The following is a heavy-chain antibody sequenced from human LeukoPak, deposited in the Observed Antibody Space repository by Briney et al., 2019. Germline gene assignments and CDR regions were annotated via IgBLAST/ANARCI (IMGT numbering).Heavy chain of an antibody. Sequence: SETLSLTCTVSGGSISSNYWSWIRQPPGKGLEWIGYIYYSGSTNYNPSLKSRVTMSVDTAKNQFSLKLSSVTAADTAVYYCARRYSHDSSGYHAAFDIWGQGTMVTVSS. CDR3: ARRYSHDSSGYHAAFDI. CDR1: GGSISSNY. V-gene: IGHV4-59*08. D-gene: IGHD3-22*01. J-gene: IGHJ3*02. CDR2: IYYSGST.